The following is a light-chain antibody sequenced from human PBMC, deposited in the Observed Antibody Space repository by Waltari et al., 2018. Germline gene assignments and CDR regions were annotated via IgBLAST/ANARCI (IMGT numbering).Light chain of an antibody. CDR2: KDT. CDR1: ALPTQF. CDR3: QSADSSGWV. Sequence: SYELTQPPSLSVSPGQPASITCSGDALPTQFGYWYQQKAGQAPVLVIYKDTERPSGIPERFSGSSSGTTVTLTISAVQAEDEADYYCQSADSSGWVFGGGTKLTVL. J-gene: IGLJ3*02. V-gene: IGLV3-25*03.